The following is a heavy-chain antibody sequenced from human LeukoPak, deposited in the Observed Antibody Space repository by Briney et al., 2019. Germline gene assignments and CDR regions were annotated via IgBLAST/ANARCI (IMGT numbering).Heavy chain of an antibody. CDR2: ISNDGTYK. Sequence: QPGGSLRLSCAASGFTFSNYAMHWVRQAPGKGLEWVALISNDGTYKYYTNSVKGRFTISRDNSNNTLSLQMDTLRAEDTAVYYCARDPYGAYYYDYWGQGTLVNVSS. CDR3: ARDPYGAYYYDY. J-gene: IGHJ4*02. CDR1: GFTFSNYA. D-gene: IGHD4-17*01. V-gene: IGHV3-30*04.